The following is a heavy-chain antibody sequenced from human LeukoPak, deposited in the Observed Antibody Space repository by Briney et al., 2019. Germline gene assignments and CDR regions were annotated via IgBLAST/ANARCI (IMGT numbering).Heavy chain of an antibody. CDR2: LRYDGTDT. Sequence: GGSLRLSCAASGFTFSTYSMNWVRQAPGKGLERVAYLRYDGTDTYYADSVRGRFTISRGNSKNMLYLEMHSLRPDDTALYYCARDATVGSAYFDLWGQVALVTVSS. D-gene: IGHD2-15*01. J-gene: IGHJ4*02. CDR1: GFTFSTYS. V-gene: IGHV3-30*02. CDR3: ARDATVGSAYFDL.